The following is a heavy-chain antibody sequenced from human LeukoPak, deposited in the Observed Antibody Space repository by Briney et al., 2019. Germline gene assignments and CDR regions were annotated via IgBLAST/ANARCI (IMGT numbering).Heavy chain of an antibody. V-gene: IGHV3-30-3*01. CDR3: ARDIVVVPAAINYYFDY. CDR2: ISYDGSNK. D-gene: IGHD2-2*01. J-gene: IGHJ4*02. Sequence: PGGSLRLSCAASGFTFSSYTMSWVRQAPGKGLEWVAVISYDGSNKYYADSVKGRFTISRDNSKNTLHLQMNSLRAEDTAVYYCARDIVVVPAAINYYFDYWGQGTLVTVSS. CDR1: GFTFSSYT.